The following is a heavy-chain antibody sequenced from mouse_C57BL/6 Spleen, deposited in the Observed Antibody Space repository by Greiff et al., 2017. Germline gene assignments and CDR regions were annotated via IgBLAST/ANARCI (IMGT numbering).Heavy chain of an antibody. Sequence: ESGPGLVKPSQSLSLTCSVTGYSITSGYYWNWIRQFPGNKLEWMGYISYDGSNNYNPSLKNRISITRDTSKNQFFLKLNSVTTEDTATYYCAREGDYDYSYYFDYWGQGTTLTVSS. J-gene: IGHJ2*01. V-gene: IGHV3-6*01. CDR1: GYSITSGYY. CDR3: AREGDYDYSYYFDY. CDR2: ISYDGSN. D-gene: IGHD2-4*01.